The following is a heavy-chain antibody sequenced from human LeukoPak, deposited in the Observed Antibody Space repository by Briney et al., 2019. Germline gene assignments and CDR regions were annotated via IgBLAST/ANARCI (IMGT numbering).Heavy chain of an antibody. CDR1: GFTFSSYA. V-gene: IGHV3-30-3*01. CDR2: ISYDGSNK. J-gene: IGHJ6*02. Sequence: GGSLRLSCAASGFTFSSYAMHWVRQAPGKGLEWVAVISYDGSNKYYADSVKGRFTISRDNSKNTLYLQMNSLRDEDTAVYYCASSGYCISGSCSETYYYYGMDVWGQGTTVTISS. CDR3: ASSGYCISGSCSETYYYYGMDV. D-gene: IGHD2-15*01.